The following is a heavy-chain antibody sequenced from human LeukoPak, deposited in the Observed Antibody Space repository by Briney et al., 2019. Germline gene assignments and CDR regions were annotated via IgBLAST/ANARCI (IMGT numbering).Heavy chain of an antibody. D-gene: IGHD6-13*01. CDR1: GFTVNSND. J-gene: IGHJ4*02. CDR2: IKQDGSEK. CDR3: ARDGQQLGF. V-gene: IGHV3-7*04. Sequence: GGSRRLSCAATGFTVNSNDMSGVRQAPGKGLEWVANIKQDGSEKYYVDSVKGRFTISRDNAKDSLYLQMNSLRAEDTAVYYCARDGQQLGFWGQGTLVTVSS.